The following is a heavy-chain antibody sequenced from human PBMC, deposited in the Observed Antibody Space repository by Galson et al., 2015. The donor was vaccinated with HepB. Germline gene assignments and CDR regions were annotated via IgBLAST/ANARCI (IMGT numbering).Heavy chain of an antibody. V-gene: IGHV1-69*06. Sequence: SVKVSCKASGGTFSSYAISWVRQAPGQGLEWMGGIIPIFGTANYAQKFQGRVTITADKSTSTAYMELSSLRSEDTAVYYCAREGGTAMVYYYGMDAWGQGTTVTVSS. D-gene: IGHD5-18*01. CDR3: AREGGTAMVYYYGMDA. CDR1: GGTFSSYA. CDR2: IIPIFGTA. J-gene: IGHJ6*02.